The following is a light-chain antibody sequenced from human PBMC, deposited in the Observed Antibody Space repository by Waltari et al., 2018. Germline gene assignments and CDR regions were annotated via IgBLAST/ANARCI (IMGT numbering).Light chain of an antibody. CDR2: RNS. Sequence: QSVLTQPPSASGTPGQRVTIPCSGSSSNIGMNTLNWYQHLPRTAPKLLIYRNSQRPSGVPDRFSGSKSGTSGSLAISELQSEDEADYYCATWDDTLNGYVFGTGTKVTVL. V-gene: IGLV1-44*01. CDR1: SSNIGMNT. CDR3: ATWDDTLNGYV. J-gene: IGLJ1*01.